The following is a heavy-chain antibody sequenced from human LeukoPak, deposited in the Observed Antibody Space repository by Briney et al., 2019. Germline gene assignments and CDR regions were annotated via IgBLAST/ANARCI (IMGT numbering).Heavy chain of an antibody. CDR1: GGSFSGYY. CDR2: IYYSGST. Sequence: SETLSLTCAVYGGSFSGYYWSWIRQPPGKGLEWIGIIYYSGSTYSNPSLKSRVTISVDTSKNQFSLKLSSVTAADTAVYYCASFYCSGGSCYQYYYYYYMDVWGKGTTVTISS. V-gene: IGHV4-34*01. D-gene: IGHD2-15*01. J-gene: IGHJ6*03. CDR3: ASFYCSGGSCYQYYYYYYMDV.